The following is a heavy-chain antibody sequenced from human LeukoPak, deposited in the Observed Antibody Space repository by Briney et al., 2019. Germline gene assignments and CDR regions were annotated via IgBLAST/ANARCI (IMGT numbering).Heavy chain of an antibody. CDR1: GYTFNRHG. J-gene: IGHJ5*02. Sequence: ASVKVSCKASGYTFNRHGISWVRQAPGQGLEWMGWISCYNGDTHYAQNHRGRFTMTTDASTSTAYMELRSLGSDDTAVYYCARDPSNTSGYNAWFDSWGQGTLVTVSS. CDR3: ARDPSNTSGYNAWFDS. V-gene: IGHV1-18*01. D-gene: IGHD3-22*01. CDR2: ISCYNGDT.